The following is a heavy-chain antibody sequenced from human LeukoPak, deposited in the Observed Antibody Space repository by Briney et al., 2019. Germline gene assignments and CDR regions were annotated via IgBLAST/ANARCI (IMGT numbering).Heavy chain of an antibody. CDR1: GFPFSSYS. Sequence: GGSLVLSCAASGFPFSSYSMNWVRQAPGKGLEWVSSISSSSSYIYYADSVKGRFTISRDNAKNSLYLQMNSLRAEDTAVYYCARDDTYYYGSGRSLGYWGQGTLVTVSS. V-gene: IGHV3-21*01. CDR2: ISSSSSYI. J-gene: IGHJ4*02. D-gene: IGHD3-10*01. CDR3: ARDDTYYYGSGRSLGY.